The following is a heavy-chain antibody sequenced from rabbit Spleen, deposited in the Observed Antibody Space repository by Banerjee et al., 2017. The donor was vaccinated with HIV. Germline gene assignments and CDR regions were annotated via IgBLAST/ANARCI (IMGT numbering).Heavy chain of an antibody. CDR2: TDPDYGGT. CDR1: GFSLSTNYH. V-gene: IGHV1S40*01. CDR3: ARANTGTGYGMEL. J-gene: IGHJ6*01. D-gene: IGHD7-1*01. Sequence: QSLEESGGDLVKPGASLTLTCAASGFSLSTNYHMTWVRQAPGKGLEWIGTTDPDYGGTYASWAKGRFTISKTSSTTVTLQMTSLTAADTATYFCARANTGTGYGMELWGQGTLVTVS.